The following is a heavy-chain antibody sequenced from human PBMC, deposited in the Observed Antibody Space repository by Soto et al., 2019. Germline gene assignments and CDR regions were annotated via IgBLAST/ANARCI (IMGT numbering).Heavy chain of an antibody. CDR2: ISAYNGNT. J-gene: IGHJ4*02. D-gene: IGHD2-21*02. CDR1: GYTFTNFG. V-gene: IGHV1-18*01. Sequence: ASVKGSCKTSGYTFTNFGLSWVRQAPGQGLEWMGWISAYNGNTNYAQNFQGRVTMTTDTSTSTAYMELRSLRSDDTAVYYCARGVTPIYYWGQGTLVTVSS. CDR3: ARGVTPIYY.